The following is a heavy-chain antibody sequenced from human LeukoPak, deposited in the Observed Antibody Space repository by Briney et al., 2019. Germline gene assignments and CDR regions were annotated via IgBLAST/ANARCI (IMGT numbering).Heavy chain of an antibody. CDR1: GGSISRYY. V-gene: IGHV4-59*01. Sequence: SETLSLACTVSGGSISRYYWSWIRQPPGKGLEWIGYIYSSGSTNYNPSLKSRVTISVDTSKNQFSLKLSSVTAADTAVYYCARGAAATYWGQGTLVTVSS. J-gene: IGHJ4*02. CDR3: ARGAAATY. CDR2: IYSSGST. D-gene: IGHD6-13*01.